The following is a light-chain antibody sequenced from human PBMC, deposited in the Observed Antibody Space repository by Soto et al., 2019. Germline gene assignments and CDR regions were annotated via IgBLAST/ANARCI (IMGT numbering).Light chain of an antibody. CDR3: QQYNSYPWT. Sequence: DGQMTQSPSTLSASVGDRVTITCRASQSISSWLAWYQQKPGKAPKLLIYKASSLESGVPSRFSGSGSGTEFTLTISSLQPDDFATYYCQQYNSYPWTFGQGTKVAIK. V-gene: IGKV1-5*03. CDR2: KAS. J-gene: IGKJ1*01. CDR1: QSISSW.